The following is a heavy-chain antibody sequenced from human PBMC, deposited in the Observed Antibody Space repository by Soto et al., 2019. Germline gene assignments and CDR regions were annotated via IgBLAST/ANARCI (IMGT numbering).Heavy chain of an antibody. CDR1: GFTFSSYA. D-gene: IGHD1-26*01. CDR2: ISYDGSNK. Sequence: GGSLRLSCAASGFTFSSYAMHWVRQAPGKGLEWVAVISYDGSNKCYADSVKGRFTISRDNSKNTLYLQMNSLRAEDTAVYYCARDQVGATVSAFDIWGQGTMVTVSS. CDR3: ARDQVGATVSAFDI. V-gene: IGHV3-30-3*01. J-gene: IGHJ3*02.